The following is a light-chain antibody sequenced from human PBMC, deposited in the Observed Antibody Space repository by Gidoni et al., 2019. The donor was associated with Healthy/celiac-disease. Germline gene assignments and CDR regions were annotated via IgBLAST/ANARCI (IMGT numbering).Light chain of an antibody. CDR3: QQYNNWPPLT. Sequence: EIVLTQSPSTLSVSPGERATLSCRASQCDSSNLAWYQQKPGQAPRRLIYCASTRATGIPARCSGSGSGTEFTLTISSLQSEDFAVDYCQQYNNWPPLTFGGGTKVEIK. CDR2: CAS. CDR1: QCDSSN. V-gene: IGKV3-15*01. J-gene: IGKJ4*01.